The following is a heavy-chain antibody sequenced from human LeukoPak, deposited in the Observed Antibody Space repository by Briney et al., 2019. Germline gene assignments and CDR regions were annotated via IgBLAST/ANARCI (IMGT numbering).Heavy chain of an antibody. CDR1: GYSITTKW. CDR3: VGQSNNYKDV. Sequence: GESLKISCKGAGYSITTKWIAWVRQMPGKGLEWMGIIYPGDSDTRYGPSFEGQVTISADKSISTAYLQWSSLKASDTAMYYCVGQSNNYKDVWGKGTTVTVSS. D-gene: IGHD2-8*01. J-gene: IGHJ6*03. V-gene: IGHV5-51*01. CDR2: IYPGDSDT.